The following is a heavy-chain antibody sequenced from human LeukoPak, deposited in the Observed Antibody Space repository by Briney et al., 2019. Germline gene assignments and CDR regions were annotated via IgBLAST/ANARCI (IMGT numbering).Heavy chain of an antibody. CDR2: IKSTTDGVTT. CDR3: TRIRGYSAYDFNY. CDR1: GFSFKDAW. J-gene: IGHJ4*02. V-gene: IGHV3-15*01. D-gene: IGHD5-12*01. Sequence: PGGSLRLSCAASGFSFKDAWMSWVRQAPGEGLEWVGRIKSTTDGVTTDYAAPVKGRFTISRDDSRNTLYLQPNSLKTEDTALYYCTRIRGYSAYDFNYWGQGTLVTVSS.